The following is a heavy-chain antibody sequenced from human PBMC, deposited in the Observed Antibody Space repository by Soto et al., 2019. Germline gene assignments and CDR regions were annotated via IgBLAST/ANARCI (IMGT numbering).Heavy chain of an antibody. V-gene: IGHV3-53*01. CDR1: GFTVSNTY. CDR3: AKSQRVDY. D-gene: IGHD6-25*01. CDR2: IYSDGRT. Sequence: QPGGSLRLSCAASGFTVSNTYMSWVRQAPGKGLECVSIIYSDGRTFYADSVKGRFTISRDNSKNTLFLQMNSLREEDTAVYYCAKSQRVDYWGQGTLVTVSS. J-gene: IGHJ4*02.